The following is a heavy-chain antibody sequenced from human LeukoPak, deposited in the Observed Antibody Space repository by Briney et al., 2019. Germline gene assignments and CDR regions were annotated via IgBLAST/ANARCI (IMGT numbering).Heavy chain of an antibody. V-gene: IGHV3-7*01. Sequence: GGSLRLSCTASGFTFGDYAMSWVRQAPGKGLEWVASVKEDGSDTYYVDSVKGRFTISRDNAKNSLYLQMNSLRAEDTAVYYCARDRVTYSYGYTCFDYWGQGTLVTVSS. CDR2: VKEDGSDT. J-gene: IGHJ4*02. D-gene: IGHD5-18*01. CDR1: GFTFGDYA. CDR3: ARDRVTYSYGYTCFDY.